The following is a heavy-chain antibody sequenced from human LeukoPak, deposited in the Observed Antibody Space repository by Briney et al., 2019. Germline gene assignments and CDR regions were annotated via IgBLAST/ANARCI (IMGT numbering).Heavy chain of an antibody. CDR2: ISCNSGSI. D-gene: IGHD3-22*01. V-gene: IGHV3-9*01. J-gene: IGHJ4*02. Sequence: GRSLRLSRAASGFTFENYAMHWVRQAPGKGLEWVSAISCNSGSIGYADSVKGRFTISRDNAKKSLYLQMNSLRAEDTALYYCAKDLYYYDSSGYYAGFDYWGQGTLVTVSS. CDR1: GFTFENYA. CDR3: AKDLYYYDSSGYYAGFDY.